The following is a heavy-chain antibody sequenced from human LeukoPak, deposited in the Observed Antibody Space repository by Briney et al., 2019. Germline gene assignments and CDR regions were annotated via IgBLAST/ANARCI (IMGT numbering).Heavy chain of an antibody. V-gene: IGHV4-34*01. CDR1: GGSFSGYY. CDR2: INHSGST. J-gene: IGHJ4*02. Sequence: SETLSLTCAVYGGSFSGYYWNWIRQPPGMGLEWIGEINHSGSTNYNPSLKSRVTMSVDTSKNQVSLKLSSVTAADTAVYYCARDPGDTPYWGQGTLVSVSS. CDR3: ARDPGDTPY. D-gene: IGHD5-18*01.